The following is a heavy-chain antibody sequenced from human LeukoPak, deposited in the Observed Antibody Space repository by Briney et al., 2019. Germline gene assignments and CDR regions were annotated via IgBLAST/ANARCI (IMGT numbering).Heavy chain of an antibody. D-gene: IGHD3-22*01. CDR1: GGSISSYY. J-gene: IGHJ2*01. CDR2: IYYSGST. CDR3: VRMGYDSSGYHPNWYFDL. Sequence: SETLSLTCTVSGGSISSYYWSWIRQPPGKGLEWIGYIYYSGSTNYNPSLKSRVTISVDTSKNQFSLKLSSVTAADTAVYYCVRMGYDSSGYHPNWYFDLWGRGTLVTVSS. V-gene: IGHV4-59*01.